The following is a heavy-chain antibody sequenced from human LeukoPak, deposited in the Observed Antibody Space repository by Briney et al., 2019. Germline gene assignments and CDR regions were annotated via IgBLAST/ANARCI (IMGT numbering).Heavy chain of an antibody. CDR2: TNRDDSDT. J-gene: IGHJ4*02. CDR3: ARSANYFDTSGQDY. D-gene: IGHD3-22*01. V-gene: IGHV3-74*01. Sequence: GGSLRLSCAASGFTFSGYLMHWVRHAPGKGLVWVSRTNRDDSDTSYADSVKGRFTISRDKAKSTLYLQMNSLRVEDTAVYYCARSANYFDTSGQDYWGQGTLVTVSS. CDR1: GFTFSGYL.